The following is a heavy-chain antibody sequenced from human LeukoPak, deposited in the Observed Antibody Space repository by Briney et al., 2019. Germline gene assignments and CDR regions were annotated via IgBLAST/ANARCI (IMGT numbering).Heavy chain of an antibody. Sequence: KPGGSLRLSCAASGFTFSDYYMSWIRQAPGRGLEWVSYISDSSGYTKDADSVKGRFTTSRDNAKKSLYLQMNSLRAEDTAVYYCARDRVGGSYVFDIWGQGTMVTVSS. CDR3: ARDRVGGSYVFDI. V-gene: IGHV3-11*06. CDR1: GFTFSDYY. J-gene: IGHJ3*02. D-gene: IGHD1-26*01. CDR2: ISDSSGYT.